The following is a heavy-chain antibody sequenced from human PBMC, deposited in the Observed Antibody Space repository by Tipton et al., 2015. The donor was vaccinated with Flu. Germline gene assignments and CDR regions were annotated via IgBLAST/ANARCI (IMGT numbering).Heavy chain of an antibody. CDR3: AGDPRGDSGYTRGDAFGM. D-gene: IGHD5-12*01. J-gene: IGHJ3*02. Sequence: TLSLTCTVSGGSISTSYWSWIRQPAGKGLEWIGRISTSGSTNYNASLESRVTLSRDTSKNHISLRLTSATAADTALYYCAGDPRGDSGYTRGDAFGMWGRG. V-gene: IGHV4-4*07. CDR2: ISTSGST. CDR1: GGSISTSY.